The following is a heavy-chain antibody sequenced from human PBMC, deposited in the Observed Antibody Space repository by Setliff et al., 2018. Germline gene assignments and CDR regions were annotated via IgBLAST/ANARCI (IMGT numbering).Heavy chain of an antibody. Sequence: GGSLRLSCAASGFTFSDYYMSWIRQAPGKGLEWASYISSSGSTIYYADSVKGRFTISRDNAKNSLYLRMNSLRAEDTAVYYCAKDLTRSGIDTAMVDYWGQGTLVTVSS. J-gene: IGHJ4*02. CDR1: GFTFSDYY. D-gene: IGHD5-18*01. V-gene: IGHV3-11*01. CDR3: AKDLTRSGIDTAMVDY. CDR2: ISSSGSTI.